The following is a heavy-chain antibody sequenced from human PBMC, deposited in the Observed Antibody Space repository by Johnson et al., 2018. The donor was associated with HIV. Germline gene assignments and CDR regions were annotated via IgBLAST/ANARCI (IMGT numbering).Heavy chain of an antibody. Sequence: VQLVESGGGLIQPGGSLRLSCAASGFTVSSTYMSWVRQAPGKGLEWVSVIYRGGDTEYADHVKGGCPISRDNSRKILYLQLNSLRPEDTAVYYWARDGRDFVTRGGFDVWGPGTVVTVSS. V-gene: IGHV3-66*03. D-gene: IGHD3-10*01. J-gene: IGHJ3*01. CDR3: ARDGRDFVTRGGFDV. CDR1: GFTVSSTY. CDR2: IYRGGDT.